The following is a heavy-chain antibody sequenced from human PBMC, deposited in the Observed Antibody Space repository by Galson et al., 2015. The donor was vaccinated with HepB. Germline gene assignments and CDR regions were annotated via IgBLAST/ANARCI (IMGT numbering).Heavy chain of an antibody. V-gene: IGHV1-3*01. CDR2: INAGNGNT. Sequence: SVKVSCKASGYTFTSYAMHWVRQAPGQRLEWMGWINAGNGNTKYSQKFQGRVTITRDTSASTAYMELSSLRSEDTAVYYCARVRGELWLLLDYWGQGTLVTVSS. D-gene: IGHD5-18*01. J-gene: IGHJ4*02. CDR1: GYTFTSYA. CDR3: ARVRGELWLLLDY.